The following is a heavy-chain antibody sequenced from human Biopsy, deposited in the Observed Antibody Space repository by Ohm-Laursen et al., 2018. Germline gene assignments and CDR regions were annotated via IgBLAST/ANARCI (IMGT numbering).Heavy chain of an antibody. V-gene: IGHV1-46*01. J-gene: IGHJ6*02. D-gene: IGHD2-21*01. CDR1: GYNFGNYY. CDR2: LNPVAEAT. CDR3: ARESPLRLGVCGAIRCFKEVFGMDV. Sequence: ASVKASCKASGYNFGNYYINWVRKVPGQGLEWLGVLNPVAEATIYAQKFQDRITMTRDTSTNTVYMDLTSLSSEDTAVYYCARESPLRLGVCGAIRCFKEVFGMDVWGQGTTVIVSS.